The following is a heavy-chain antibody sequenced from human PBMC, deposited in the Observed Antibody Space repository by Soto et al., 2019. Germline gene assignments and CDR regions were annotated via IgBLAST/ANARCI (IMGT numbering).Heavy chain of an antibody. D-gene: IGHD3-22*01. CDR1: GFTFSNYA. CDR2: ISYDGSNK. V-gene: IGHV3-30-3*01. Sequence: QVQLVESGGGVVQPGRSLRLSCAASGFTFSNYAMHWVRQAPGKGLAWVAFISYDGSNKYYADSVKGRFTISRDNSKSTMDLQMNSLRPEDTAVYYGARSHVGLEVVISTLDYWGQGTLVTVSS. J-gene: IGHJ4*02. CDR3: ARSHVGLEVVISTLDY.